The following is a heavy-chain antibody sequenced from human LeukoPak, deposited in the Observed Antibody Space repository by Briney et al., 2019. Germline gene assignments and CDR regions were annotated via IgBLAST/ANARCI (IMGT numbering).Heavy chain of an antibody. J-gene: IGHJ4*02. Sequence: ASVKVSCKASGYSFADYYMHWVRQAPGQGLEWMGWIKPNSGGTRSAQKFQGRVTMTRDTSISTAYMELSSLRSEDTAVYYCAREIAVAGTMAHLFDYWGQGTLVTVSS. CDR1: GYSFADYY. CDR2: IKPNSGGT. D-gene: IGHD6-19*01. CDR3: AREIAVAGTMAHLFDY. V-gene: IGHV1-2*02.